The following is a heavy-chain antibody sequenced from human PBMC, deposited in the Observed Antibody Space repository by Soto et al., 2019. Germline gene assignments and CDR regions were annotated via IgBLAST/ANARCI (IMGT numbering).Heavy chain of an antibody. J-gene: IGHJ4*02. V-gene: IGHV3-48*03. Sequence: EVQLVESGGGLVQPGGSLRLSCAASGFTFSSYEMNWVRQAPGKGLEWVSYISSSGSTIYYADSVKGRFTISRDNAKNSLFLQKNSPRAEDTGFYYCAGSGQWLVRGGGYYFDYWGQGTLVTVSS. CDR3: AGSGQWLVRGGGYYFDY. CDR2: ISSSGSTI. CDR1: GFTFSSYE. D-gene: IGHD6-19*01.